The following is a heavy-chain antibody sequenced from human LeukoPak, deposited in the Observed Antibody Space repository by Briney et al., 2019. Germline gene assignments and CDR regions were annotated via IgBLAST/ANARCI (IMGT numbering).Heavy chain of an antibody. J-gene: IGHJ5*02. V-gene: IGHV3-7*05. Sequence: WGSLRLSCAASGFTFSSQWMSWIRQTPGKGLDWVANVKIAGGETYYVDSVSGRFTISRDNAKNSLYLQMNSLRAEDTAVYYCVRGSSGTVVRGIAWYWFDPWGQGTLVTVSS. D-gene: IGHD3-10*01. CDR3: VRGSSGTVVRGIAWYWFDP. CDR1: GFTFSSQW. CDR2: VKIAGGET.